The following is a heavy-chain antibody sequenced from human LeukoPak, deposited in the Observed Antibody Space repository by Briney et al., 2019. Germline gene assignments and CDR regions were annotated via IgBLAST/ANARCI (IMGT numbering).Heavy chain of an antibody. J-gene: IGHJ4*02. Sequence: GGSLRLSCAASGFTFSSYAMHWVRQAPGKGPEWVAVISYDGSNKYYADSVKGRFTISRDNSKNTLYLQMNSLRAEDTAVYYCARIAAAVWYYFDYWGQGTLVTVST. CDR3: ARIAAAVWYYFDY. CDR2: ISYDGSNK. D-gene: IGHD6-13*01. V-gene: IGHV3-30*04. CDR1: GFTFSSYA.